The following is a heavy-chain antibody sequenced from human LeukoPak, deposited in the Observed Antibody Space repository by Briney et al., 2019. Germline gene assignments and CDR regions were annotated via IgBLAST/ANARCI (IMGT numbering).Heavy chain of an antibody. J-gene: IGHJ4*02. Sequence: GGSLRLSCAASGITLSNYAMSWVRQAPGKGLEWVSVIYSGGSTYYADSVKGRFTISRDNSKNTLYLQMNSLRAEDTAVYYCARDLSSWSATPVDYWGQGTLVTVSS. CDR1: GITLSNYA. CDR3: ARDLSSWSATPVDY. CDR2: IYSGGST. V-gene: IGHV3-66*01. D-gene: IGHD2-2*01.